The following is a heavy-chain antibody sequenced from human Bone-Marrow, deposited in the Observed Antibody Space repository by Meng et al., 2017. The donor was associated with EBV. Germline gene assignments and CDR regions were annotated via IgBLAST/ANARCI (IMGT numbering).Heavy chain of an antibody. J-gene: IGHJ4*02. D-gene: IGHD6-19*01. CDR3: ARNLLALAVNEDYFDF. Sequence: QVQPQESGPGLVKPSGTLSLTCAVSGGSINSSNCCVWVRQPPGKGLGCIGEIYHSGGTNPSLQSRVTISVDKAKNHFSLKLRSVTAADTAVYYCARNLLALAVNEDYFDFWGQGSLVTVSS. V-gene: IGHV4-4*02. CDR2: IYHSGGT. CDR1: GGSINSSNC.